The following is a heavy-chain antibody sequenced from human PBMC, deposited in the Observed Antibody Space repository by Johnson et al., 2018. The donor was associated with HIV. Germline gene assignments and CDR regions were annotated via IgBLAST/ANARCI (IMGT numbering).Heavy chain of an antibody. CDR2: IYSGGST. CDR1: GFTVSSNY. CDR3: AREMAATNAWALDI. J-gene: IGHJ3*02. D-gene: IGHD5-24*01. V-gene: IGHV3-53*01. Sequence: VQLVESGGGLIQPGGSLRLSCAASGFTVSSNYMSWVRQAPGKGLEWVSVIYSGGSTYYADSVKGRFTISRDNSKNTLYLQMNSLRAEDTALYYCAREMAATNAWALDIWGQGTMVTVSS.